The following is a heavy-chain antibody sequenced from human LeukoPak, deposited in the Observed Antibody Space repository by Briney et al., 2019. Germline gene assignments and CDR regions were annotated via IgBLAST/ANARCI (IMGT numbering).Heavy chain of an antibody. CDR2: IIPIFGTA. CDR3: ARSGLLWFGELFGAREEDYYYYMDV. D-gene: IGHD3-10*01. Sequence: SVKVSCKASGGTFSSYAISWVRQAPGQGLEWMGRIIPIFGTANYAQKFQGRVTITTDESTSTAYMELSSLRSEDTAVYYCARSGLLWFGELFGAREEDYYYYMDVWGKGTTVTVSS. V-gene: IGHV1-69*05. J-gene: IGHJ6*03. CDR1: GGTFSSYA.